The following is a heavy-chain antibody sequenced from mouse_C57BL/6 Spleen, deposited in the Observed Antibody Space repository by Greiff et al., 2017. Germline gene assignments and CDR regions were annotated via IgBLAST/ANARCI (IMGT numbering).Heavy chain of an antibody. V-gene: IGHV1-80*01. Sequence: QVQLQQSGAELVKPGASVTISCKASGYAFSSYWMNWVKQRPGKGLEWIGQIYPGDGDTNYNGKFTGKATLTADKSSSPSFMQLSRLTSEDSDVYFCARLLPPLYYFDYWGQGTTLTVSS. CDR3: ARLLPPLYYFDY. CDR1: GYAFSSYW. D-gene: IGHD2-12*01. CDR2: IYPGDGDT. J-gene: IGHJ2*01.